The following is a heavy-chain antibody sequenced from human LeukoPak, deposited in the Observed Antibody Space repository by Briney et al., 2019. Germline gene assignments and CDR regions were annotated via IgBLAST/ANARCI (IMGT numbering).Heavy chain of an antibody. D-gene: IGHD6-19*01. Sequence: PGGSLRLSCAASGFSFSRSPMSWVRQAPGKGLEWVSSISSSSNYIYYADSVKGRFTISRDNAKNSLYLQMNSLRAEDTAVYYCARDRSSGWYVLDSWGQGTLVTVSS. CDR2: ISSSSNYI. CDR1: GFSFSRSP. J-gene: IGHJ4*02. CDR3: ARDRSSGWYVLDS. V-gene: IGHV3-21*01.